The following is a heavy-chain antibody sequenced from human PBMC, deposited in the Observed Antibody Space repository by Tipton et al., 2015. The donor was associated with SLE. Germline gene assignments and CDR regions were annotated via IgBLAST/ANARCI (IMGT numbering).Heavy chain of an antibody. CDR3: ARGGDSSSWYYYYYYYGMDV. CDR2: IRYDGSNK. J-gene: IGHJ6*02. CDR1: GFTFSSYG. V-gene: IGHV3-30*02. D-gene: IGHD6-13*01. Sequence: GSLRLSCAASGFTFSSYGMHWVRQAPGKGLEWVAFIRYDGSNKYYADSVKGRFTISRDNSKNTLYLQMNSLRAEDTAVYYCARGGDSSSWYYYYYYYGMDVWGQGTTVTVSS.